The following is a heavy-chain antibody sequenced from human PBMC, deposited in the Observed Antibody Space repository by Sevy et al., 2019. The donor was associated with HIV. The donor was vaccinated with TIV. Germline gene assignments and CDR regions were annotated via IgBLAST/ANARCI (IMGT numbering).Heavy chain of an antibody. CDR3: VATKDYYENSGSPFDY. CDR2: FDPEVVET. V-gene: IGHV1-24*01. J-gene: IGHJ4*02. D-gene: IGHD3-22*01. CDR1: GHTLNRLG. Sequence: ASVKVSCKVYGHTLNRLGMHWVRQAPGKGLEWMGSFDPEVVETFQAQKFQGRVTMTDDTSTDTAYMELSSLRSEDTAVYYCVATKDYYENSGSPFDYWGQGTLVTVSS.